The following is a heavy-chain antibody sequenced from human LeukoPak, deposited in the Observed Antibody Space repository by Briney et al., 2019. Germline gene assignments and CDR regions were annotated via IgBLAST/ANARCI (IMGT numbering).Heavy chain of an antibody. CDR3: ARAALPLRYFDWLARPNWFDP. CDR2: INTNTGNP. Sequence: ASVKVSCKASGYTFTSYAMNWVRQAPGQGLEWMGWINTNTGNPTYAQGFTGRFVFSLDTSVSTAHLQISSLKAEDTAVYYCARAALPLRYFDWLARPNWFDPWGQGTLVTVSS. V-gene: IGHV7-4-1*02. CDR1: GYTFTSYA. D-gene: IGHD3-9*01. J-gene: IGHJ5*02.